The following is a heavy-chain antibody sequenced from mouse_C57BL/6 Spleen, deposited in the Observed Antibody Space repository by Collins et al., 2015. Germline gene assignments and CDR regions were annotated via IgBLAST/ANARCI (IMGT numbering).Heavy chain of an antibody. D-gene: IGHD1-1*01. CDR1: GYTFTTYG. CDR3: ARSRHYYGSSYDWYFDV. J-gene: IGHJ1*03. V-gene: IGHV9-3*01. CDR2: INTYSGVP. Sequence: QSGPELKKPGETVKISCKASGYTFTTYGMSWVKQAPGKGLKWMGWINTYSGVPTYADDFKGRFAFSLQTSASTAYLQINNLKNEDTATYFCARSRHYYGSSYDWYFDVWGTGTTVTVSS.